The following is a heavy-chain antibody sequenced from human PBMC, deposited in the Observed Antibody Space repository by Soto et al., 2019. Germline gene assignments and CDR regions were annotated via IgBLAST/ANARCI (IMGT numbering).Heavy chain of an antibody. CDR3: AKRFAYSSGLDGFDI. Sequence: GGSLRLSCTASGFIFSSYAMTWVRQGPGKGLEWVSGISGNGGTTYYADSVKGRFIISRDNSKNTLFLQMNSLRAEDSAIYYCAKRFAYSSGLDGFDIWGQGTMVTVSS. D-gene: IGHD6-19*01. J-gene: IGHJ3*02. CDR1: GFIFSSYA. CDR2: ISGNGGTT. V-gene: IGHV3-23*01.